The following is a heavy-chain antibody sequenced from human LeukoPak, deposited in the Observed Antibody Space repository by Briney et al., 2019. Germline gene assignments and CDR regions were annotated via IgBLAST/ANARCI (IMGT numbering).Heavy chain of an antibody. CDR2: IWYVGSNK. Sequence: PGGSLRLSRAASGVTSCGYGMHSVPPAPGKGLEWVLFIWYVGSNKYYTDSVKGRLTISRDNAKNTLNLQMNSLRAEDTAVYYCARDAVWFGEFTYYYYYMDVWGKGTTVTVSS. CDR3: ARDAVWFGEFTYYYYYMDV. V-gene: IGHV3-33*01. CDR1: GVTSCGYG. D-gene: IGHD3-10*01. J-gene: IGHJ6*03.